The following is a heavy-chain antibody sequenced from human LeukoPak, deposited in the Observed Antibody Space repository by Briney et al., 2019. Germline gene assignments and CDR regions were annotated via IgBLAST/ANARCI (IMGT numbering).Heavy chain of an antibody. Sequence: RPGESLKISCKGSGYSFTSYWIGWVRQMPGKGLEWMGIIYPGDSDTRYSPSFQGQVTISADKSISTAYLQWSSLKASDTAMYYCARRYYYDSSGYYYDAFDTWGQGTMVTVSS. J-gene: IGHJ3*02. CDR1: GYSFTSYW. D-gene: IGHD3-22*01. CDR2: IYPGDSDT. CDR3: ARRYYYDSSGYYYDAFDT. V-gene: IGHV5-51*01.